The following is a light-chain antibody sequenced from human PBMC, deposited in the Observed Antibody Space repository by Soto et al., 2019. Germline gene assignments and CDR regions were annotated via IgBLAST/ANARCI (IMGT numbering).Light chain of an antibody. V-gene: IGKV3-20*01. J-gene: IGKJ4*01. CDR2: GAS. CDR1: QNVNNR. Sequence: EILLTQSPGSLSVFPGERASLSCRASQNVNNRLAWYQQKAGQAPRLLISGASSRATGIPDRFSGSGSGTDFTLTISRLESDDFALYYCQQRKTFGGGTKVDIK. CDR3: QQRKT.